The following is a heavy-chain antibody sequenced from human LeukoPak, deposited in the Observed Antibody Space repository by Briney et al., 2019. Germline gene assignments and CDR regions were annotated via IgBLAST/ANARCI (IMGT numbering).Heavy chain of an antibody. J-gene: IGHJ6*03. D-gene: IGHD6-19*01. Sequence: GGSLRLSCAASGFTFSDYYMSWIRQAPGKGLEWVSYISTSGATIYYADSVKGRFTISRDNAKNSLYLQMNSLRAEDTAVYYCARGRSSSGWPYYYYMDVWGKGTTVTISS. CDR2: ISTSGATI. V-gene: IGHV3-11*01. CDR1: GFTFSDYY. CDR3: ARGRSSSGWPYYYYMDV.